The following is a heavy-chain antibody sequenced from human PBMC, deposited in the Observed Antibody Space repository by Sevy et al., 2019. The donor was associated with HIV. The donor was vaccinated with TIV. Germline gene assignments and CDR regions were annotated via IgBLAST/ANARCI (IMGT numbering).Heavy chain of an antibody. CDR2: ISGSGGST. V-gene: IGHV3-23*01. D-gene: IGHD3-16*01. CDR3: AKVNPVPIPWGGGPEYYYYYGMDV. J-gene: IGHJ6*02. Sequence: QLGGSLRLSCAASGFTFSSYAMSWVRQAPGKGLEWVSAISGSGGSTYYADSVKGRFTISRDNSKNTLYLQMNSLRAEDTAVYYCAKVNPVPIPWGGGPEYYYYYGMDVWGQGTTVTVSS. CDR1: GFTFSSYA.